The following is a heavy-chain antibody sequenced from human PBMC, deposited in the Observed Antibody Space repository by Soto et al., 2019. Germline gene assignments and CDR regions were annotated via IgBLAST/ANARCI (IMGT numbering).Heavy chain of an antibody. Sequence: GESLKISCKGSGYSFTSYWIGWVRQMPGKGLEWMGIIYPGDSDTRYSPSFQGQVTISADKSISTAYLQWSSLKASDTAMYYCARLSRSSWLGKLGFWFDPWGQGTLVTVSS. CDR1: GYSFTSYW. V-gene: IGHV5-51*01. J-gene: IGHJ5*02. D-gene: IGHD6-19*01. CDR3: ARLSRSSWLGKLGFWFDP. CDR2: IYPGDSDT.